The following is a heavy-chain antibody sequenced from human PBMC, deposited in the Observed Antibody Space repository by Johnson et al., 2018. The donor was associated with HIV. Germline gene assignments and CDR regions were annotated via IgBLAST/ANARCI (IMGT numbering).Heavy chain of an antibody. V-gene: IGHV3-13*01. Sequence: VQLVESGGGLVQPGGSLRLSCAASGFTFSSYDMHWVRQATGKGLEWVSAIGTAGDTYYPGSVKGRFTISSENAKNSLYLQMNSLRAGDTAVYYCARSYCSGGSCYLGAFDIWGQGTMVTVSS. CDR3: ARSYCSGGSCYLGAFDI. CDR2: IGTAGDT. D-gene: IGHD2-15*01. CDR1: GFTFSSYD. J-gene: IGHJ3*02.